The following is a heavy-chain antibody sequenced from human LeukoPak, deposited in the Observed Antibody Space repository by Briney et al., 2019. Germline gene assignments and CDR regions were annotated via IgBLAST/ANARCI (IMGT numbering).Heavy chain of an antibody. J-gene: IGHJ4*02. D-gene: IGHD3-10*01. Sequence: ESGGGVVQPGRSLRLSCAASGFTFSSYGMHGVRQAPGKGLEWVAVIWYDGSNKYYADSVKGRFTISRDNSKNTLYLQMNSLRAEDTAVYYCARRGPDYYGSGSYLDYWGQGTLVTVSS. CDR1: GFTFSSYG. CDR3: ARRGPDYYGSGSYLDY. CDR2: IWYDGSNK. V-gene: IGHV3-33*01.